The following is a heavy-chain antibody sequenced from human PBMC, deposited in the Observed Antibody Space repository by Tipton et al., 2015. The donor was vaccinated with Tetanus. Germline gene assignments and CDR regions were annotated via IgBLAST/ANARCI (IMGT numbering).Heavy chain of an antibody. Sequence: TLSLTCTVSGGSISSTSYYWAWIRQPPGKGLEWIGTMYNSGATYYSPSLKSRVTISLDTSKNEFSLTLSSVTAADTAVYYCARGTWLYTSTYHRHWLDPWGQGTLVTVSS. CDR2: MYNSGAT. V-gene: IGHV4-39*07. D-gene: IGHD6-13*01. CDR1: GGSISSTSYY. CDR3: ARGTWLYTSTYHRHWLDP. J-gene: IGHJ5*02.